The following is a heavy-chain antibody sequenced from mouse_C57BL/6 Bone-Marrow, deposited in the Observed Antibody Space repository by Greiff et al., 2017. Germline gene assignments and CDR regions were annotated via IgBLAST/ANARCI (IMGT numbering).Heavy chain of an antibody. J-gene: IGHJ4*01. CDR3: ASYYAMDY. CDR2: ISDGGSYT. V-gene: IGHV5-4*01. Sequence: EVHLVESGGGLVKPGGSLKLSCAASGFTFSSYAMSWVRQTPEKRLEWVATISDGGSYTYYPDNVKGRFTISRDNAKNNLYLQMSHLKSEDTAMYYCASYYAMDYGGQGTSVTVSS. CDR1: GFTFSSYA.